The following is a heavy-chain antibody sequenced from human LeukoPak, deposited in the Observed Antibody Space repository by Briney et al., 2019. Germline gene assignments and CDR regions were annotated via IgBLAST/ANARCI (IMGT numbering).Heavy chain of an antibody. V-gene: IGHV4-59*01. CDR1: GGSISSYY. Sequence: SETLSLTCTVSGGSISSYYWSWIRQPPGKGLEWIGYIYYSGSTNYNPSLRSRVIISVDTSKNQFSLKLSSVTAEDTAVYYCARKRAPATAHFDYWGQGTLVTVSS. J-gene: IGHJ4*02. D-gene: IGHD2-21*02. CDR3: ARKRAPATAHFDY. CDR2: IYYSGST.